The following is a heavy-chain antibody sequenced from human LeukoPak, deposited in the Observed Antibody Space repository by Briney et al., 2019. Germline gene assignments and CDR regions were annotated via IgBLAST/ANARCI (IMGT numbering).Heavy chain of an antibody. CDR3: ARVPAGANLRNFDWSMPYYYYGMDV. CDR1: GFTFSSSA. Sequence: GGSLRLSCAASGFTFSSSAMSWVRQAPGKGLEWVANIKQDGSEKYYVDSVKGRFTISRDNAKNSLYLQMNSLRAEDTAVYYCARVPAGANLRNFDWSMPYYYYGMDVWGQGTTVTVSS. V-gene: IGHV3-7*01. CDR2: IKQDGSEK. J-gene: IGHJ6*02. D-gene: IGHD3-9*01.